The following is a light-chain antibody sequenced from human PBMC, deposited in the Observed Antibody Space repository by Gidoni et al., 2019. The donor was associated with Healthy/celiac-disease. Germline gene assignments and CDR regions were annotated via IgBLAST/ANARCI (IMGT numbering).Light chain of an antibody. CDR1: PSVSRSY. V-gene: IGKV3-20*01. J-gene: IGKJ2*01. CDR3: QQYGSSPPYT. Sequence: DIVLTQSPGTLSLSPGERATLSCRASPSVSRSYLAWYQQKPGQAPRLLIYVASSRSTGIPDRFSGSGSGTDFTLTISRLEPEDFAVYYCQQYGSSPPYTFGQGTKLEIK. CDR2: VAS.